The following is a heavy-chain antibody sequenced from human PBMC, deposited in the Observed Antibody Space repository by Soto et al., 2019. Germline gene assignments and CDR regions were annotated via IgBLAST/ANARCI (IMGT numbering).Heavy chain of an antibody. J-gene: IGHJ4*02. CDR2: TIPIFGTA. CDR3: ARGAPYCSGGSCMLLDY. D-gene: IGHD2-15*01. V-gene: IGHV1-69*13. CDR1: GGTFSSYA. Sequence: ASVKVSCKASGGTFSSYAISWLRQAPGQGLEWMGGTIPIFGTANYAQKFQGRVTITADESTSTAYMELSSLRSEDTAVYYCARGAPYCSGGSCMLLDYWGQGTLVTVSS.